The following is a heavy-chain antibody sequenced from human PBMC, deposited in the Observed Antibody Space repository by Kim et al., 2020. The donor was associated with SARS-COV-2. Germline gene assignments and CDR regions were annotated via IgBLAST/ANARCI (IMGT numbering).Heavy chain of an antibody. V-gene: IGHV4-34*01. Sequence: SETLSLTCAVYGGSFSGYYWSWIRLPPGKGLDWFWFINHSCSTNYNPSLYRLVTISVYTSKYQFSLNLSSFSAPATALSFCSCATDGFSFFVLVFWFYY. CDR3: SCATDGFSFFVLVFWFYY. CDR1: GGSFSGYY. J-gene: IGHJ6*01. D-gene: IGHD3-3*01. CDR2: INHSCST.